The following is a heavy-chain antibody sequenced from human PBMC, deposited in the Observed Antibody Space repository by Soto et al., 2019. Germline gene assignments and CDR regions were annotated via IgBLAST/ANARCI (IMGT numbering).Heavy chain of an antibody. D-gene: IGHD3-3*01. CDR1: GFSLTTSGVG. J-gene: IGHJ4*02. CDR2: IYWDDDK. Sequence: QITLNESGPTVVRPTETLTLTCRFSGFSLTTSGVGVGWIRQSPGKAPEWLALIYWDDDKRYSASLKSRLTINKVTSKNQVVLTVSDLDPTDTATYYCAHRVLRTVFGLVTTTAIYFDFWGQGAPVAFSS. CDR3: AHRVLRTVFGLVTTTAIYFDF. V-gene: IGHV2-5*02.